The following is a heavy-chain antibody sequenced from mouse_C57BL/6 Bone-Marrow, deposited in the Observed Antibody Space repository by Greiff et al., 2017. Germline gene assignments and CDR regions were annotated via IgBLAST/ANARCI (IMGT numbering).Heavy chain of an antibody. Sequence: DVQLQESGAELVKPGASVKLSCTASGFNITDYYMHWVKQRTEQGLEWIGRIDPEDGETKYAPKFKGKATITADTSSNTAYLQLSSLTSEDTDVDYCARSRSNYEMDYWGQGTSVTVSS. J-gene: IGHJ4*01. CDR3: ARSRSNYEMDY. CDR2: IDPEDGET. D-gene: IGHD2-5*01. V-gene: IGHV14-2*01. CDR1: GFNITDYY.